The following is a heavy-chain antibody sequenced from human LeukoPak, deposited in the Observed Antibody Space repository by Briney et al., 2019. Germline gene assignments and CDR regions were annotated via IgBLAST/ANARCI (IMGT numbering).Heavy chain of an antibody. CDR2: INSSDGDS. CDR3: AKDGGSYSADY. Sequence: ASVKVSCKASGSTFTTHKMHWVRQAPAQGLEWVGIINSSDGDSRNAQKFQGRVTMTRDTSTRTVYMELSSLRSEDTAVYYCAKDGGSYSADYWGQGTLVTVSS. J-gene: IGHJ4*02. V-gene: IGHV1-46*01. CDR1: GSTFTTHK. D-gene: IGHD3-10*01.